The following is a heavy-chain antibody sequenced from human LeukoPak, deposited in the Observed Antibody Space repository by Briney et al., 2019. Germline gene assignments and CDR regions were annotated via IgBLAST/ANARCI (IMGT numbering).Heavy chain of an antibody. Sequence: PSETLSLTCTVSGGSISPYYWSWIRQPPGKGLEWIGYVYYSGSTNYNPSLKSRVIISLDTSKNQFSLKLSSVTAADTAVFYCARDRTYYDTSGYSGFGAFDIWGPGTMVTVSS. J-gene: IGHJ3*02. CDR1: GGSISPYY. CDR2: VYYSGST. D-gene: IGHD3-22*01. CDR3: ARDRTYYDTSGYSGFGAFDI. V-gene: IGHV4-59*01.